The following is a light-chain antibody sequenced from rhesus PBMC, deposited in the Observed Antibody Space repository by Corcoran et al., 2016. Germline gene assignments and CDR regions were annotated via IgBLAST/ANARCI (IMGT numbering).Light chain of an antibody. CDR3: QQHNSYPRT. CDR1: QGISNY. CDR2: YAS. J-gene: IGKJ1*01. Sequence: DIQMTQSPSSLSASVGDTVTITCRASQGISNYLAWYQQKPGKPPKPLIYYASSLERGVPSRFSGSGNGTDFTRTISSLQPEDFATYDFQQHNSYPRTFGQGTKVEIK. V-gene: IGKV1S16*01.